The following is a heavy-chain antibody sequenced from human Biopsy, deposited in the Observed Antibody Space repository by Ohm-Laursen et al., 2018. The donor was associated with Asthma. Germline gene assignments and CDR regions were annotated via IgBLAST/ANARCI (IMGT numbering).Heavy chain of an antibody. V-gene: IGHV4-31*03. CDR1: YGSITSGGYY. D-gene: IGHD3-22*01. CDR2: IYSSGST. J-gene: IGHJ4*02. CDR3: AGAQDYYDSRGYYRSFDY. Sequence: SETLSLTCTVSYGSITSGGYYWTWIRQHPGKGLEWIGFIYSSGSTYYNPSLKSRVSISIDTSKNQFSLKLSSVTAADTAVYYCAGAQDYYDSRGYYRSFDYWGQGTLVTVSS.